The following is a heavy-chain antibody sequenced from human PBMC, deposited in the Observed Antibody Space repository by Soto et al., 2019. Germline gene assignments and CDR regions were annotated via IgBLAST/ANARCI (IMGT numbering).Heavy chain of an antibody. V-gene: IGHV4-39*01. CDR3: ARQITPAGDY. J-gene: IGHJ4*02. CDR1: GGSISSSSYY. D-gene: IGHD2-15*01. Sequence: QLQLQESGPGLVKPSETLSLTCTVSGGSISSSSYYWGWIRQPPGKGLEWIGSIYYSGSTYYNPSHKXXVXIXXDTSKNQFSLKLSSVTAADTAVYYCARQITPAGDYWGQGTLVTVSS. CDR2: IYYSGST.